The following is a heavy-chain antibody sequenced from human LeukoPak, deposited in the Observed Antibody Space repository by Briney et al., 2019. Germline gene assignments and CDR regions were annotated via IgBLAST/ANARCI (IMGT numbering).Heavy chain of an antibody. Sequence: SETLSLTCTVSGGSISSYYWSWIRQPPGKGLEWIGYIYYSGSTNYNPSLKSRVTISVDTSKNQFSLKLSSVTAADTAVYYWARDTAAAAKGGMDVWGQGTTVTVSS. CDR3: ARDTAAAAKGGMDV. D-gene: IGHD6-13*01. CDR1: GGSISSYY. CDR2: IYYSGST. J-gene: IGHJ6*02. V-gene: IGHV4-59*01.